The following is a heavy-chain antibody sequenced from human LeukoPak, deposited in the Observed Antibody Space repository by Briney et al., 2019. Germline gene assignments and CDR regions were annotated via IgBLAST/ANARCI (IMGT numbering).Heavy chain of an antibody. Sequence: SETLSLTCTVSGVSISSYYWSWIRQPPGKGLEWIGYIYYSGSTNYNPSLKSRVTISVDTSKNQFSLKLSSVTAADTAVYYCARDRRDYYDSSGYYEGSWFDPWGQGTLVTVSS. D-gene: IGHD3-22*01. CDR1: GVSISSYY. J-gene: IGHJ5*02. CDR2: IYYSGST. CDR3: ARDRRDYYDSSGYYEGSWFDP. V-gene: IGHV4-59*12.